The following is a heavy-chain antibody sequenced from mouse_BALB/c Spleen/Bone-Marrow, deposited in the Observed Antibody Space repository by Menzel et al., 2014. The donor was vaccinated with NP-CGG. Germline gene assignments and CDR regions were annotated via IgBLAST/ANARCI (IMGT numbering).Heavy chain of an antibody. CDR1: GFNIKDTY. D-gene: IGHD1-1*01. Sequence: VQLQQSGAELVKPGASVKLSCTASGFNIKDTYMRWVKPRPEQGLEWIGRIDPANGNTKYDPKFQGKATITADTSSNTAYLQLSSLTSEDTAVYYCASYYYGRYFDVWGAGTTVTVSS. CDR2: IDPANGNT. V-gene: IGHV14-3*02. CDR3: ASYYYGRYFDV. J-gene: IGHJ1*01.